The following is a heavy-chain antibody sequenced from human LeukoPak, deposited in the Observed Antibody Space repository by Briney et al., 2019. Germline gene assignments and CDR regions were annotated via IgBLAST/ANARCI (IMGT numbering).Heavy chain of an antibody. CDR2: ISAYNGNT. Sequence: ASVKVSCKASGYTFISYGISWVRQAPGQGLEWMGWISAYNGNTNYAQKLQGRVTMTTDTSTSTAYMELRSLRSDDTAVYYCARDITMVRGVIIWAHYYYYYGMDVWGQGTTVTVSS. J-gene: IGHJ6*02. CDR3: ARDITMVRGVIIWAHYYYYYGMDV. D-gene: IGHD3-10*01. CDR1: GYTFISYG. V-gene: IGHV1-18*01.